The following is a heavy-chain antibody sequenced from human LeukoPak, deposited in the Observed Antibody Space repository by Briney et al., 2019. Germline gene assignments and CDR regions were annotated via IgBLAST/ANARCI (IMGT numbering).Heavy chain of an antibody. CDR1: GGSMRNYY. D-gene: IGHD1-26*01. V-gene: IGHV4-59*08. CDR3: ARRLYGGSYYHFDY. J-gene: IGHJ4*02. Sequence: SETLSLTCTVSGGSMRNYYWSWIRQPPGKGLEWIGYIYYSGGTNYNPSLKSRVTISVDTSKNQFSLKLISVTAADTAVYYCARRLYGGSYYHFDYWGQGTLLTVSS. CDR2: IYYSGGT.